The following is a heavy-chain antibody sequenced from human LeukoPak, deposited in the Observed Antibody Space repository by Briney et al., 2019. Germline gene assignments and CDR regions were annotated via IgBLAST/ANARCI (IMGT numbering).Heavy chain of an antibody. CDR2: INPNSGGT. J-gene: IGHJ4*02. D-gene: IGHD3-10*01. CDR3: ARLGTSWFGELLYRPGFDY. CDR1: GYTFTGYY. V-gene: IGHV1-2*02. Sequence: GASVKVSCKPSGYTFTGYYLHWVRQAPGQGLEWMGWINPNSGGTNYAQKFQGRVTMTRDSSISTAYLQWSSLKASDTAMYYCARLGTSWFGELLYRPGFDYWGQGTLVTVSS.